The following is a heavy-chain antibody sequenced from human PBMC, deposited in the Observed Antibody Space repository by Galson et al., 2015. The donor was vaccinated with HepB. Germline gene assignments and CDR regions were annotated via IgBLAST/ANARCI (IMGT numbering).Heavy chain of an antibody. V-gene: IGHV1-18*01. J-gene: IGHJ5*02. CDR3: ARELADRVDWFDP. CDR1: GYTFTNYG. Sequence: SVKVSCKASGYTFTNYGISWVRQAPGQGLEWMGWISAYNGNTNYAQKLQDRVTMTTDTSTSTAYMELRSLRSDDTAVYYCARELADRVDWFDPWGQGTLVTVSS. D-gene: IGHD2-15*01. CDR2: ISAYNGNT.